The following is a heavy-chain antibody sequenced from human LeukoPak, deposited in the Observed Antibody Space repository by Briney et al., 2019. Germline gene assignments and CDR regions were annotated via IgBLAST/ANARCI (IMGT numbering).Heavy chain of an antibody. CDR1: GLTFSRAW. V-gene: IGHV3-7*03. CDR3: GRITGAYDLVDY. Sequence: GGSLRLSCAASGLTFSRAWMNWVRQAPGKGLELVANIKEDGSQKYYVDSVEGRFTLARDNAENSLYLQMNSLRAEDTAVYYCGRITGAYDLVDYWGQETLVTVSS. CDR2: IKEDGSQK. J-gene: IGHJ4*02. D-gene: IGHD5-12*01.